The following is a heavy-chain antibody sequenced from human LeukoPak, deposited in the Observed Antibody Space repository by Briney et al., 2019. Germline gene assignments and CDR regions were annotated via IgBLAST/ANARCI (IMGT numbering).Heavy chain of an antibody. CDR3: AKDWDYVWGSYRLYYFDK. V-gene: IGHV3-23*01. D-gene: IGHD3-16*02. J-gene: IGHJ4*02. Sequence: GGSLRLSCAVSGFTFSSYGMSWVRQAPGKGLGWVSGISGSGGSTYYADSVKGRFTISRDNSKSTLYLQMNSLRAEDTAVYYCAKDWDYVWGSYRLYYFDKWGQGTLVTVSS. CDR1: GFTFSSYG. CDR2: ISGSGGST.